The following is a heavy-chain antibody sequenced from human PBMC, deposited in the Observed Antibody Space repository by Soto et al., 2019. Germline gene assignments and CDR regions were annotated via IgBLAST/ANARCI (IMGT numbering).Heavy chain of an antibody. CDR3: ARVLGFGESDAFDI. V-gene: IGHV4-30-4*01. D-gene: IGHD3-10*01. J-gene: IGHJ3*02. Sequence: SETLSLTCTVSGGSISSGDYYWSWIRQPPGKGLEWIGYIYYSGSTYYNPSLKSRVTISVDTSKNQFSLKLSSVTAADTAVYYCARVLGFGESDAFDIWGQGTMVTVS. CDR1: GGSISSGDYY. CDR2: IYYSGST.